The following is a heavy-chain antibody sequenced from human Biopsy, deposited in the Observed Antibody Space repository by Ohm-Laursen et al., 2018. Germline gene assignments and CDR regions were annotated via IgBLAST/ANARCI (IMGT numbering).Heavy chain of an antibody. D-gene: IGHD3-9*01. J-gene: IGHJ6*02. CDR2: ISSSGTTI. CDR1: GFNFRDYN. V-gene: IGHV3-11*01. CDR3: TGRYDIGAYGVDV. Sequence: SLRLSCAASGFNFRDYNMNWIRQAPGKGLEWISHISSSGTTIYYGDVVRGRFTIPRDNDKNSLFLQMNSLRADDTAVYYCTGRYDIGAYGVDVWGQGTTVIVSS.